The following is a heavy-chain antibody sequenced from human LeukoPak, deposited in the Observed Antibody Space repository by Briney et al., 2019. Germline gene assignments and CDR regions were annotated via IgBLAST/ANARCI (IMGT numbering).Heavy chain of an antibody. V-gene: IGHV4-59*11. CDR2: IYSNGNT. CDR1: GGSISDHF. Sequence: SETLSLTCSVSGGSISDHFRSWIRQPPGKGLEWIGYIYSNGNTNYNPSLKSPLTISVDTSKNQFSLKLSSVTAADTAVYYCARGEWTFDSWGQGTLVTVSS. J-gene: IGHJ4*02. CDR3: ARGEWTFDS. D-gene: IGHD3-3*01.